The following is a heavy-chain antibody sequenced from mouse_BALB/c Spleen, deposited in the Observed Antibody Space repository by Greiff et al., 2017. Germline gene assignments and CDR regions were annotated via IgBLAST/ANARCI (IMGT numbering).Heavy chain of an antibody. CDR2: INPSNGGT. J-gene: IGHJ3*01. V-gene: IGHV1S81*02. Sequence: VQLQESGAELVKPGASVKLSCKASGYTFTSYYMYWVKQRPGQGLEWIGEINPSNGGTNFNEKFKSKATLTVDKSSSTAYMQLSSLTSEDSAVYYCTRFGHYYGSSYAYWGQGTLVTVSA. D-gene: IGHD1-1*01. CDR1: GYTFTSYY. CDR3: TRFGHYYGSSYAY.